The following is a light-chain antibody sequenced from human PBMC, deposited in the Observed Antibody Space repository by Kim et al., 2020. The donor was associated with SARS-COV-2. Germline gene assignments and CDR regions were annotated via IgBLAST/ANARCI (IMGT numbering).Light chain of an antibody. J-gene: IGLJ3*02. Sequence: ALGQTVRITCQGDSRRSYYASWYQQKPGQAPVLVIYGKNNRPSGILDRFSGSSSGNTASLTITGAQAEDEADYYCNSRDSSGNNLVFGGETQLTVL. CDR1: SRRSYY. CDR3: NSRDSSGNNLV. V-gene: IGLV3-19*01. CDR2: GKN.